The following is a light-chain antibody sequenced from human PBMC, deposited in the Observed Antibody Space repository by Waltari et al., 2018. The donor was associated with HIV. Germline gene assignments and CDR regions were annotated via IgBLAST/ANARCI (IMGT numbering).Light chain of an antibody. CDR2: GAT. J-gene: IGKJ1*01. CDR3: QQYGTATWK. V-gene: IGKV3-20*01. Sequence: IVLTQSPGTLSLSPGERATLSCRASQSVSSTYLAWYQQKPGQPPRLLIYGATTRATGIPGRFSGSGSEKDFTLTSSRLEPEDSAVYYCQQYGTATWKFGQGSKVEIK. CDR1: QSVSSTY.